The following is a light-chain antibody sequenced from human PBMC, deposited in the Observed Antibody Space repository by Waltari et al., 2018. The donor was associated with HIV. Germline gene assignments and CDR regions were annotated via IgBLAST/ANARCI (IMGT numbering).Light chain of an antibody. CDR2: GAS. J-gene: IGKJ2*02. Sequence: EIVLTQSPGTLSLSPGERATLSCRASQSVSSSSLAWYQHKPGQAPRLLIYGASSRATGIPDRFSGSGSGTDFTLTISRLEPEDFAVYYCQQYGSSPCTFGQGTKLEIK. V-gene: IGKV3-20*01. CDR3: QQYGSSPCT. CDR1: QSVSSSS.